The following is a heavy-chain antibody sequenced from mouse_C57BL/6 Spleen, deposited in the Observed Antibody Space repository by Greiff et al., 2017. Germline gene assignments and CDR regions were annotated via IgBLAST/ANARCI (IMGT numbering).Heavy chain of an antibody. D-gene: IGHD2-4*01. CDR2: IYPGSGST. CDR1: GYTFTSYW. V-gene: IGHV1-55*01. CDR3: ARGDYDEDY. Sequence: QVQLQQSGAELVKPGASVKMSCKASGYTFTSYWITWVKQRPGQGLEWIGDIYPGSGSTNYNAKFKSKATLTVDTSSSTAYMQLSSLTSEDSAVYYCARGDYDEDYWGQGTTLTVSS. J-gene: IGHJ2*01.